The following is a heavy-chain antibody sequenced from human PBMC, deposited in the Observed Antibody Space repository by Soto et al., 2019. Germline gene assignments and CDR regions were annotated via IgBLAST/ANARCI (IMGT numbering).Heavy chain of an antibody. V-gene: IGHV4-30-4*01. CDR1: GGSISSGDYY. CDR3: ASSRYGYIFYDY. D-gene: IGHD5-18*01. J-gene: IGHJ4*02. CDR2: IYYSGTT. Sequence: QVQLQESGPGLVKPSQTLSLTCTVSGGSISSGDYYWSWIRQPPGQGLEWIGYIYYSGTTYYNPSLKRLLTISVDTSKNQFSLKLSSVTAADTAVYYCASSRYGYIFYDYWGQGTLVTVSS.